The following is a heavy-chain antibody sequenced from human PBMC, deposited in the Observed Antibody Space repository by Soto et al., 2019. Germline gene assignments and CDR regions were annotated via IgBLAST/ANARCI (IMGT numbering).Heavy chain of an antibody. CDR1: GGSVSRGSYY. J-gene: IGHJ3*02. Sequence: QVQLQESGPGLVKPSETLSLICTVSGGSVSRGSYYWSWIRQPPGKGLEWMGYIYYTVSINYNPSLKSRVTISVDTSKIQGSLTLSSVTAADTAIYYCEGAKDGYKYDDAIGISGQGTMVTVS. CDR3: EGAKDGYKYDDAIGI. D-gene: IGHD5-12*01. CDR2: IYYTVSI. V-gene: IGHV4-61*01.